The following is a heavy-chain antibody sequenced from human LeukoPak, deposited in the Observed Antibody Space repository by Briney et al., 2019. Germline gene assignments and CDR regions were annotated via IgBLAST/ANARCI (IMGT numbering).Heavy chain of an antibody. V-gene: IGHV4-59*01. D-gene: IGHD6-19*01. J-gene: IGHJ4*02. CDR1: GDSISSYY. Sequence: PSETLSLTCTVSGDSISSYYWSWIRQPPGKELEWMGYIYYSGSTNYNPSLKSRVTISVDTSKNQFSLKLSSVTAADTAVYYCAVRTSIAVAAYFDYWGQGTLVTVSS. CDR2: IYYSGST. CDR3: AVRTSIAVAAYFDY.